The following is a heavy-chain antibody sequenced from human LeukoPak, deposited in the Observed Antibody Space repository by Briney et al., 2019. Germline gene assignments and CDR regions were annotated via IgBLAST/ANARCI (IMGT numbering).Heavy chain of an antibody. CDR2: IGGSGGTT. V-gene: IGHV3-23*01. J-gene: IGHJ4*02. D-gene: IGHD5-18*01. CDR1: GFTFSSYA. CDR3: AKDHEAHGYSYGYG. Sequence: GGSLRLSCAASGFTFSSYAMSWVRQAPGKGLEWVSAIGGSGGTTYYADSVKGRFTISRDNSKNTLYLQMNSLRAEDTAVYYCAKDHEAHGYSYGYGWGQGTLVTVPS.